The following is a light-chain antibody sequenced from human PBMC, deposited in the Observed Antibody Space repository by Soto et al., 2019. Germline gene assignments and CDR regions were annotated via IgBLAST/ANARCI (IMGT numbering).Light chain of an antibody. CDR2: EVT. V-gene: IGLV2-14*01. Sequence: QSALTQPASVSGSPGQSITIPCTGTSNDIGAYNSVSWYQQHPGKVPKVIIYEVTNRPPGISNRFSASKSGTTASLTISGLQAEDEADYYCSSYTGIKSLVFGGGTKLTVL. CDR3: SSYTGIKSLV. CDR1: SNDIGAYNS. J-gene: IGLJ2*01.